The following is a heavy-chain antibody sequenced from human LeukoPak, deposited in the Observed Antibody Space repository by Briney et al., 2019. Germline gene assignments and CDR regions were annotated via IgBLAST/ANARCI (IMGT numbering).Heavy chain of an antibody. CDR2: ISAYNGNT. Sequence: ASVKVSCKASGYTFTSYGISWVRQAPGQGLEWMGWISAYNGNTNYAQKLEGRVTMTTDTSTSTAYMELRSLRSDDTAVYYCARVLGYCSGGSCCFDYWGQGTLVTVSS. D-gene: IGHD2-15*01. CDR1: GYTFTSYG. V-gene: IGHV1-18*01. J-gene: IGHJ4*02. CDR3: ARVLGYCSGGSCCFDY.